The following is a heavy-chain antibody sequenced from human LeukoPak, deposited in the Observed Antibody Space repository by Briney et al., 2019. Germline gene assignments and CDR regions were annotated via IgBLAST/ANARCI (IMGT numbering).Heavy chain of an antibody. D-gene: IGHD3-10*01. Sequence: SETLSLTCAVYGGSFSGYYWSWIRQPPGKGLEWIGEINHSGSTNYNPSLKSRVTISVDTSKNQFSLKLSSVTAADTAVYYCARRHITMVRGVTTSFDYWGQGTLVTVSS. CDR3: ARRHITMVRGVTTSFDY. CDR1: GGSFSGYY. CDR2: INHSGST. V-gene: IGHV4-34*01. J-gene: IGHJ4*02.